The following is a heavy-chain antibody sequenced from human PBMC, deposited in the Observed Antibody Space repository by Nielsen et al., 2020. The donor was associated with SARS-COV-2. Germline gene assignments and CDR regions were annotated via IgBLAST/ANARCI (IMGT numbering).Heavy chain of an antibody. V-gene: IGHV3-7*05. CDR1: GFTFNTNW. CDR3: VKWVQLDLGYYYHGMDV. CDR2: INQIGSEK. D-gene: IGHD6-6*01. Sequence: GGSLRLSCEVSGFTFNTNWMTWVRQAPRKGLEWVANINQIGSEKYYLDSLKGRFTISRDDSKNTLYLQMNSLRVEDTAVYYCVKWVQLDLGYYYHGMDVWGQGTTVTVSS. J-gene: IGHJ6*02.